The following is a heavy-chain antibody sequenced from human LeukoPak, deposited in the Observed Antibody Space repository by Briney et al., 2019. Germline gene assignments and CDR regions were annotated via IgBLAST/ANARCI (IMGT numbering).Heavy chain of an antibody. Sequence: GGSLRLSCAASGFTVSSNYMAWVRQAPGKGLEWVAVISYNGSNKYYADSVKGRFTISRDNSKNTLYLQMNSLRAEYTAAYYCARATTYSSSSPFDYWGQGTLVTVSS. CDR2: ISYNGSNK. J-gene: IGHJ4*02. CDR1: GFTVSSNY. D-gene: IGHD6-6*01. CDR3: ARATTYSSSSPFDY. V-gene: IGHV3-30-3*01.